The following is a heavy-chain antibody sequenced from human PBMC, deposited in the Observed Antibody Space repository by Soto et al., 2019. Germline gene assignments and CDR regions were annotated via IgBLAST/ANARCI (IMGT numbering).Heavy chain of an antibody. J-gene: IGHJ4*02. CDR2: TYYRSKWYN. D-gene: IGHD5-18*01. V-gene: IGHV6-1*01. Sequence: PAQTLSLTCVISGDSVSSNSAAWNWIRQSPSRGLEWLGRTYYRSKWYNDYAVSVKSRITINPDTSKNQFSLQLNSVTPEDTAVYYCERARGYSYGYALFDYWGQGTLVTVSS. CDR1: GDSVSSNSAA. CDR3: ERARGYSYGYALFDY.